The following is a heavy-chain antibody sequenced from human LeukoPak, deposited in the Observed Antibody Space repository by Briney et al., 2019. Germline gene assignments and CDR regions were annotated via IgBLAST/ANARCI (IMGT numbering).Heavy chain of an antibody. V-gene: IGHV3-23*01. D-gene: IGHD6-13*01. Sequence: GGSLRLSCAASGFTVISNYMSWVRQAPGKGLEWVSAISGSGDSTYYGDSVKGRFTISRDNSKNTLYLQMNSLRAEDTAVYYCAKTRPLDSSSWSHGDYWGQGTLVTVSS. CDR2: ISGSGDST. CDR3: AKTRPLDSSSWSHGDY. CDR1: GFTVISNY. J-gene: IGHJ4*02.